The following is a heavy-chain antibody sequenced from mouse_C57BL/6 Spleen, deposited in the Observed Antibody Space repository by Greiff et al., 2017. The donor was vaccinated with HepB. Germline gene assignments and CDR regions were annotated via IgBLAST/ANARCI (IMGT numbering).Heavy chain of an antibody. CDR3: ARGLIYYDPMDY. J-gene: IGHJ4*01. CDR1: GYSITSGYY. CDR2: ISYDGSN. D-gene: IGHD2-4*01. V-gene: IGHV3-6*01. Sequence: EVKLQESGPGLVKPSQSLSLTCSVTGYSITSGYYWNWIRQFPGNKLEWMGYISYDGSNNYNPSLKNRISITRDTSKNQFFLKLNSVTTEDTATYYCARGLIYYDPMDYWGQGTSVTVSS.